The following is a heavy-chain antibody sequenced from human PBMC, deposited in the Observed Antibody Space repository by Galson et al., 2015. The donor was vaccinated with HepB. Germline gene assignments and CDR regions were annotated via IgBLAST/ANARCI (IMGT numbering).Heavy chain of an antibody. V-gene: IGHV1-69*06. CDR2: IIPSCDST. CDR1: GGTFSSYV. J-gene: IGHJ5*02. Sequence: SVKVSCKASGGTFSSYVIHWVRQAPGQGLEWMGWIIPSCDSTNNAQKLQGRVTITADKYTNTVYMELSSPISGDTAVYYCASRTTATIGIAPGGQGTLVTVSS. D-gene: IGHD4-17*01. CDR3: ASRTTATIGIAP.